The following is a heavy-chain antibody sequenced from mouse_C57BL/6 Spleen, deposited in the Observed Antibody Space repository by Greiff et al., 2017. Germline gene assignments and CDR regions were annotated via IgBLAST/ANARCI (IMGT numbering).Heavy chain of an antibody. CDR1: GYAFSSYW. J-gene: IGHJ4*01. CDR3: ASLYYGSSYGAMDY. CDR2: IYPGDGDT. V-gene: IGHV1-80*01. D-gene: IGHD1-1*01. Sequence: VQLQQSGAELVKPGASVKISCKASGYAFSSYWMNWVKQRPGKGLEWIGQIYPGDGDTNYNGKFKGKATLTADKSSSTAYMQLSSLTSEDSAVYCCASLYYGSSYGAMDYWGQGTSVTVSS.